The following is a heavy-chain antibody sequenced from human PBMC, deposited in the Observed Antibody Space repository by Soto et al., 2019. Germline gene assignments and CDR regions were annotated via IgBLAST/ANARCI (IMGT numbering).Heavy chain of an antibody. CDR2: IIPIFGTA. CDR3: ARGYCSSTSCYVGAFYI. V-gene: IGHV1-69*13. Sequence: AVQLSCKASGGTFSSYAISWVRQAPGQGLEWMGGIIPIFGTANYAQKFQGRVTITADESTSTAYMELSSLRSEDTAVYYCARGYCSSTSCYVGAFYIWGQ. CDR1: GGTFSSYA. J-gene: IGHJ3*02. D-gene: IGHD2-2*01.